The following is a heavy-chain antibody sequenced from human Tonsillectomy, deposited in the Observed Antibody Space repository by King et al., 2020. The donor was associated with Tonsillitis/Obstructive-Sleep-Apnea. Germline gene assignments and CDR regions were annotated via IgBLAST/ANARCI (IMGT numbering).Heavy chain of an antibody. V-gene: IGHV3-9*01. CDR2: ISWNSGSI. CDR3: AKDPGGGGYSYWPPNYYYYYYMDV. Sequence: VQLVESGGGLVQPGRSLRLSCAASGFTFDDYAMHWVRQAPGKGLEWVSGISWNSGSIGYADSVKGRFTISRDNAKNSLYLQMNSLRAEDTALYYCAKDPGGGGYSYWPPNYYYYYYMDVWGKGTTVTVSS. J-gene: IGHJ6*03. CDR1: GFTFDDYA. D-gene: IGHD5-18*01.